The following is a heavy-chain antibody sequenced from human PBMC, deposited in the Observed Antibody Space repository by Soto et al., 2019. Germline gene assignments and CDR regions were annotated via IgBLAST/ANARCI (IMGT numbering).Heavy chain of an antibody. V-gene: IGHV4-61*05. CDR2: IYYSGST. CDR3: ASSGWYYYYYYMDV. CDR1: GGSISSSSYY. D-gene: IGHD6-19*01. J-gene: IGHJ6*03. Sequence: SETLSLTCTVSGGSISSSSYYWGWLRQPPGKGLEWIGYIYYSGSTNYNPSLKSRVTISVDTSKNQFSLKLSSVTAADTAVYYCASSGWYYYYYYMDVWGKGTTVTVSS.